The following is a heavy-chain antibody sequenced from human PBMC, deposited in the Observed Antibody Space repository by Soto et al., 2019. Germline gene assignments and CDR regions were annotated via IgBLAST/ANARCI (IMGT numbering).Heavy chain of an antibody. J-gene: IGHJ6*02. CDR1: GYTFSSAY. CDR3: AIAPGEWLYSYGMDF. V-gene: IGHV1-46*01. D-gene: IGHD6-19*01. Sequence: QVHLVQSGAEVKKPGSSVRVSCKASGYTFSSAYLPWVRQAPGQGLEWMGMINPSGGSASYGEKFQGRVTMTSDTSHSTVYMELSSLRCEGTAVYYCAIAPGEWLYSYGMDFWGQGTTVTVSS. CDR2: INPSGGSA.